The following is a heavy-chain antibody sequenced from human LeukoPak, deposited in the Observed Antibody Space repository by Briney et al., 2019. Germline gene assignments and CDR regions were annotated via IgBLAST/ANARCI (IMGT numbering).Heavy chain of an antibody. D-gene: IGHD3-3*01. V-gene: IGHV4-59*11. Sequence: SETLSLTCTVSGGSISSHYWSRIRQPPGKGLEWIGYIYYSGSTNYNPSLKSRVTISVDTSKNQFSLKLSSVTAADTAVYYCARLRFLEWLFDAFDIWGQGTMVTVSS. CDR1: GGSISSHY. J-gene: IGHJ3*02. CDR3: ARLRFLEWLFDAFDI. CDR2: IYYSGST.